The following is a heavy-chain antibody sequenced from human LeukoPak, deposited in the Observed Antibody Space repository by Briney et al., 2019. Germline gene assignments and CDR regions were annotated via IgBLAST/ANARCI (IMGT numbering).Heavy chain of an antibody. V-gene: IGHV5-51*01. Sequence: GEAPKISCKGSGYNFANYWIGWVRQLPGKGLEWMGIIYLGDFGIRYSPSFQGQVTISADKSISTVYLQWSSLKASDTAMYYCARNSGTENNFDYWGQGTLVTVSS. J-gene: IGHJ4*02. CDR3: ARNSGTENNFDY. CDR1: GYNFANYW. CDR2: IYLGDFGI. D-gene: IGHD1-26*01.